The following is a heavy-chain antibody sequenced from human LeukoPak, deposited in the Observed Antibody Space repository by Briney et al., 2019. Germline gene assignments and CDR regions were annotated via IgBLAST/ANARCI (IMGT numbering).Heavy chain of an antibody. Sequence: GGSLRLSCAASGFTFRSYAMSWVPQAPGKGLEWVSAISGTGDSTSYADAVKGRFTISRDNSKNTLYLHMSALRAEDTAIYFCAKGSSSWYPFDYWGQGTLVSVSS. CDR3: AKGSSSWYPFDY. CDR1: GFTFRSYA. D-gene: IGHD6-13*01. CDR2: ISGTGDST. V-gene: IGHV3-23*01. J-gene: IGHJ4*02.